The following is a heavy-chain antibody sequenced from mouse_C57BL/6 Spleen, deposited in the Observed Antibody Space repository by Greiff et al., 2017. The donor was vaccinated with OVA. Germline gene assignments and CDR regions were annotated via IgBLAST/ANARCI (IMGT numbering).Heavy chain of an antibody. CDR3: ARCDGPYYFDY. CDR1: GYAFTNYL. D-gene: IGHD2-3*01. J-gene: IGHJ2*01. V-gene: IGHV1-54*01. Sequence: QVQLQQSGAELVRPGTSVKVSCKASGYAFTNYLIEWVKQRPGQGLEWIGVINPGSGGTNYNEKFKGKATLTADKSSSTAYMQLSSLTSEDSAVYFCARCDGPYYFDYWGQGTTLTVSS. CDR2: INPGSGGT.